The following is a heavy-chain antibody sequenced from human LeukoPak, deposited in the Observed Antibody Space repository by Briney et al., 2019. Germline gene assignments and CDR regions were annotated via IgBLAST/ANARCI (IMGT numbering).Heavy chain of an antibody. D-gene: IGHD3-10*01. CDR3: ARRLWFGELFRKEHDY. Sequence: SETLSLTCTVSGGSISSYYWSWIRQPPGKGLEWIGEINHSGSTNYNPSLKSRVTISVDTSKNQFSLKLSSVTAADTAVYYCARRLWFGELFRKEHDYWGQGTLVTVSS. V-gene: IGHV4-34*01. J-gene: IGHJ4*02. CDR1: GGSISSYY. CDR2: INHSGST.